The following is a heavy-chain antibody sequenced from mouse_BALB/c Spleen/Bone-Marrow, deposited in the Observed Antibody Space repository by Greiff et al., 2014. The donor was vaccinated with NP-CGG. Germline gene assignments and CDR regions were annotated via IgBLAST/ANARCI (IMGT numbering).Heavy chain of an antibody. D-gene: IGHD1-1*01. J-gene: IGHJ3*01. CDR3: ARGSYYYGSSSPWFAY. Sequence: DLVKPGASVKLSCKASGYTFTSYWINWIKQRPGQGLEWIGRIPPGSGTTYYNEMFKGKATLTVYTSSTTAYIQLSSLSSEDSAVYFCARGSYYYGSSSPWFAYWGQGTLVTVSA. V-gene: IGHV1S41*01. CDR2: IPPGSGTT. CDR1: GYTFTSYW.